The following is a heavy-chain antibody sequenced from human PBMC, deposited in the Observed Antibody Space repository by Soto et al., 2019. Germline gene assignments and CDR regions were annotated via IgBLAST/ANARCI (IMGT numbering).Heavy chain of an antibody. CDR1: GFTFSSYG. D-gene: IGHD5-12*01. Sequence: PVGSLRLSCAASGFTFSSYGMHWVRQAPGKGLEWVAVIWYDGSNKYYADSVKGRFTISRDNSKNTLYLQMNSLRAEDTAVYYCARKSGYDLVDYWGQGTLVTVSS. CDR2: IWYDGSNK. J-gene: IGHJ4*02. V-gene: IGHV3-33*01. CDR3: ARKSGYDLVDY.